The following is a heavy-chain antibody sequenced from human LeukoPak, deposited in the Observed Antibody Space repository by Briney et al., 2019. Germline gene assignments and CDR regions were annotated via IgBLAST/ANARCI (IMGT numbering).Heavy chain of an antibody. V-gene: IGHV4-34*01. Sequence: SETLSLTCTVSGGSISSYYWSWIRQPPGKGLEWIGEINHSGSTNYNPSLKSRVTISVDTSKNQFSLKLSSVTAADTAVYYCARVTGATSDSTTRILDYWGQGTLVTVSS. D-gene: IGHD1-26*01. CDR3: ARVTGATSDSTTRILDY. CDR1: GGSISSYY. CDR2: INHSGST. J-gene: IGHJ4*02.